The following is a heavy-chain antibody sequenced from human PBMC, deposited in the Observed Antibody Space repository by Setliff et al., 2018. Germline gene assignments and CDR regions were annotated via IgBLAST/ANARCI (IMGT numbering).Heavy chain of an antibody. J-gene: IGHJ4*02. V-gene: IGHV1-2*02. CDR2: MNPNTGGT. Sequence: ASVKVSCKASGYTITGYYMNWVRQAPGQGLEWMGWMNPNTGGTTYAQAFQARITMTRDTSISTAYMELSRLTSDDSAVYYCARAVSGYDYHFFDKWGQGTLVTVSS. CDR1: GYTITGYY. CDR3: ARAVSGYDYHFFDK. D-gene: IGHD5-12*01.